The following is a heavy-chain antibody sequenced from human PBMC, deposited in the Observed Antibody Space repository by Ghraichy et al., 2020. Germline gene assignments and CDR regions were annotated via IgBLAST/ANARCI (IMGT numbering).Heavy chain of an antibody. CDR2: IYYSGST. Sequence: SETLSLTCIVSGGSISSNTYYWGWIRQPPGKGLEWIGNIYYSGSTYYNASLKSRVTISVDTSKNQFSLKLRSVTAADTSVYYCARIRDSSGYFHWDFDYWGQGILVTVSS. CDR3: ARIRDSSGYFHWDFDY. J-gene: IGHJ4*02. D-gene: IGHD3-22*01. CDR1: GGSISSNTYY. V-gene: IGHV4-39*01.